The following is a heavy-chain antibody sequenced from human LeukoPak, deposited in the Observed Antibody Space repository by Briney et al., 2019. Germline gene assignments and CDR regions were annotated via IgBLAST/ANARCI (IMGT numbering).Heavy chain of an antibody. V-gene: IGHV3-74*01. Sequence: GGSLRLSCAASGFTFSSYWMHWVRQAPGKGLAWVSHINSYGSNTTYADSVKGRFTIFRDNAKNTLYLQMNSLSVEDTALYYCASSPVGLWSGDHYGMDIWGQGTTVTVSS. CDR3: ASSPVGLWSGDHYGMDI. D-gene: IGHD3-3*01. CDR2: INSYGSNT. CDR1: GFTFSSYW. J-gene: IGHJ6*02.